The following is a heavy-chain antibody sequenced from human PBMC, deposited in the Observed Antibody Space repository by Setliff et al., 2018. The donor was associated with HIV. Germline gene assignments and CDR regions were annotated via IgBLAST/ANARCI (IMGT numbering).Heavy chain of an antibody. D-gene: IGHD1-7*01. CDR2: IDHSGNT. CDR1: GGSFSGYY. Sequence: SETLSLTCAVYGGSFSGYYWSCIRQPPGKGLEWIGEIDHSGNTNYNPSLKSRVTTSIDTSKNHFSLKLSSVTAADTAVYYCARDRYTWNYGKNYMDVWGKGTTVTVSS. J-gene: IGHJ6*03. CDR3: ARDRYTWNYGKNYMDV. V-gene: IGHV4-34*01.